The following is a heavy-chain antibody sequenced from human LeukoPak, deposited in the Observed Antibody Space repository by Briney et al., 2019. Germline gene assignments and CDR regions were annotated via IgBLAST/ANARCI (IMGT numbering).Heavy chain of an antibody. V-gene: IGHV3-30*04. Sequence: GGSLRLSCAASGFTFSSYAVHWVRQAPGKGLEWVAVISYDGSNKYYADSVKGRFTISRDNSKNTLYQQMNSLRAEDTAVYYCARDRWELLTGGAFDIWGQGTMVTVSS. CDR1: GFTFSSYA. D-gene: IGHD1-26*01. CDR2: ISYDGSNK. CDR3: ARDRWELLTGGAFDI. J-gene: IGHJ3*02.